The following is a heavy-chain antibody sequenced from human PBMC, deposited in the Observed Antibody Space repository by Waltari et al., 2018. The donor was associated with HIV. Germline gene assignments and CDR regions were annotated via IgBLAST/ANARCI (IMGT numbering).Heavy chain of an antibody. CDR3: VRENDFGTIFFNYYYAMDV. Sequence: MQLVESGGGLVQRGGSLRLPCAASGFPFSSHWMSWVRQAPGKAVEWVANIKDDGNEKYYVNSVRGRFTISRDNANNSLYLDMNRLRDEDTAVYYCVRENDFGTIFFNYYYAMDVWGQGTSVTV. D-gene: IGHD3-3*01. V-gene: IGHV3-7*01. J-gene: IGHJ6*02. CDR2: IKDDGNEK. CDR1: GFPFSSHW.